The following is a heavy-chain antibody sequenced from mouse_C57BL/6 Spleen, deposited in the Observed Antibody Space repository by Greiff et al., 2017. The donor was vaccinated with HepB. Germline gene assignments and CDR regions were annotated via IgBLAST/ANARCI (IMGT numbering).Heavy chain of an antibody. V-gene: IGHV1-15*01. D-gene: IGHD3-2*02. Sequence: LQESGAELVRPGASVTLSCKASGYTFTDYEMHWVKQTPVHGLEWIGAIDPETGGTAYNQKFKGKAILTADKSSSTAYMELRSLTSEDSAVYYCTRGASSGYAWFAYWGQGTLVTVSA. J-gene: IGHJ3*01. CDR3: TRGASSGYAWFAY. CDR1: GYTFTDYE. CDR2: IDPETGGT.